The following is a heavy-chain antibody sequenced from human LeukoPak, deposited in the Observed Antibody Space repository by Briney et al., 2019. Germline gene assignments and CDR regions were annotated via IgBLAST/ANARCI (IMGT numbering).Heavy chain of an antibody. D-gene: IGHD6-13*01. Sequence: SETLSLTCTVSGGSISSYYWSWIRQPPGKGLEWIGYIYYSGSTNYNPSLKSRVTISVDTSKNQFPLKLSSVTAADTAVYYCARGCIAAADYWYFDLWGRGTLVTVSS. CDR1: GGSISSYY. V-gene: IGHV4-59*01. CDR2: IYYSGST. J-gene: IGHJ2*01. CDR3: ARGCIAAADYWYFDL.